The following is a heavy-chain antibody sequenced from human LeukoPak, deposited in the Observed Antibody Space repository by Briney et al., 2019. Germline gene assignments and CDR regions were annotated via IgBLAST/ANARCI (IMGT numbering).Heavy chain of an antibody. CDR3: ARPLGQGNEYGMDV. CDR1: GGSFSDYY. D-gene: IGHD1-1*01. CDR2: INHSGST. J-gene: IGHJ6*02. V-gene: IGHV4-34*01. Sequence: SETLSLTCAVYGGSFSDYYWTWIRQPPGKGLEWIGEINHSGSTNYNPSLKSRVTISVDTSKNQFSLKLTSVTAADTAVYYCARPLGQGNEYGMDVWGQGTTVTVSS.